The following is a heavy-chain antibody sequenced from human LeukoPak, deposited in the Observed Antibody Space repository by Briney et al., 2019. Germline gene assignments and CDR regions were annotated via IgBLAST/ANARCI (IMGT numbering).Heavy chain of an antibody. CDR3: ARDLPITMIVVVGSYYFDY. D-gene: IGHD3-22*01. CDR1: GYTFTSYY. V-gene: IGHV1-46*01. J-gene: IGHJ4*02. Sequence: ASVKVSCKASGYTFTSYYMHWVRQAPGQGLEWMGIINPSGGSTSYAQKFQGRVTMTTDTSTSTAYMELRSLRSDDTAAYYCARDLPITMIVVVGSYYFDYRGQGTLVTVSS. CDR2: INPSGGST.